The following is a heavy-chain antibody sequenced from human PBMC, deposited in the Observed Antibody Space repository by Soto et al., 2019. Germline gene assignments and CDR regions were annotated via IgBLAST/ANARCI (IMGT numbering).Heavy chain of an antibody. CDR3: AGHRGPAVHYGMDV. J-gene: IGHJ6*02. Sequence: GGSLRLSCAASGFTFSSYAMSWVRQAPGKGLEWVSAISGSGGSTYYADSVKGRFTLSRDNSKNTLYLQMNSLRAEDTAVYYCAGHRGPAVHYGMDVWGQGTTVTVSS. CDR1: GFTFSSYA. V-gene: IGHV3-23*01. D-gene: IGHD2-2*01. CDR2: ISGSGGST.